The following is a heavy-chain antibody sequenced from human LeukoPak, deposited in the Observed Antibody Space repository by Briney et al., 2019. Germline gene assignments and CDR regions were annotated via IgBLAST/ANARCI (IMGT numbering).Heavy chain of an antibody. CDR3: AREQLQAGWFDP. J-gene: IGHJ5*02. V-gene: IGHV4-38-2*02. CDR1: GYSISSGYY. CDR2: IYHSGST. Sequence: SETLSLTCTVSGYSISSGYYWGWIRQPPGKGLEWIGSIYHSGSTYYNPSLKSRVTISVDTSKNQFSLKLSSVTAADTAEYYCAREQLQAGWFDPWGQGTLVTVSS. D-gene: IGHD5-18*01.